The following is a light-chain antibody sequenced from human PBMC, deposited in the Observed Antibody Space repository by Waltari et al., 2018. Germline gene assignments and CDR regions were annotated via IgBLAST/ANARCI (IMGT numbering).Light chain of an antibody. CDR3: CSYAGSFYV. CDR2: DVS. CDR1: SSHVGGYNY. Sequence: QSVLTQPRSVSGSPGQSVTISCTGTSSHVGGYNYVSWYQQHPAKAPKLMIYDVSKRPSGVPDRFSGSKSGNTASLTISVLQAEDEADYYCCSYAGSFYVFGTGTKVTVL. V-gene: IGLV2-11*01. J-gene: IGLJ1*01.